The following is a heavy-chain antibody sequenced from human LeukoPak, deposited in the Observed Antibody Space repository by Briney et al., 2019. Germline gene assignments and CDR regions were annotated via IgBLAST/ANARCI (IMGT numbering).Heavy chain of an antibody. CDR2: ISSSSSTI. V-gene: IGHV3-48*02. D-gene: IGHD3-10*01. Sequence: PGGSLRLSCAASGFTFSSYSMNWVRQAPGKGLEWVSYISSSSSTIYYADSVKGRFTISRDNAKNSLYLQMNSLRDEDTAVYYCAGDWPIRFGELLFDYWGQGTLVTVSS. CDR3: AGDWPIRFGELLFDY. CDR1: GFTFSSYS. J-gene: IGHJ4*02.